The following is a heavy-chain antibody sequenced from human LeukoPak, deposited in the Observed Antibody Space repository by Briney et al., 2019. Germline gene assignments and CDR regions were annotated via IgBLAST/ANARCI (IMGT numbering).Heavy chain of an antibody. Sequence: GASVKVSCKASGYTFTRYGNSWVRQAPGQGLEWMGWISGYNGNTNYAQKLQGRVTMTTDTSTSTAFMELRSLRSDDTAVYYCARRGSYYYDSSGYSAYWGQGTLVTVAS. CDR1: GYTFTRYG. V-gene: IGHV1-18*01. CDR3: ARRGSYYYDSSGYSAY. D-gene: IGHD3-22*01. J-gene: IGHJ4*02. CDR2: ISGYNGNT.